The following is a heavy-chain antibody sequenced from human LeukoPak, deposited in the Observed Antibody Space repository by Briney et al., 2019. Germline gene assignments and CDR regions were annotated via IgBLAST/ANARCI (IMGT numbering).Heavy chain of an antibody. CDR1: GITLSNYG. CDR3: AKDRPDYGDSIDY. J-gene: IGHJ4*02. D-gene: IGHD4-17*01. V-gene: IGHV3-23*01. CDR2: LSGSGGGT. Sequence: TGGSLRLSCAVSGITLSNYGMSWVRQAPGKGLEWVAGLSGSGGGTNYADSVQGRFTISRDNPKNTLYLQMNSLRAEDTAVYYCAKDRPDYGDSIDYWGQGTLVTVSS.